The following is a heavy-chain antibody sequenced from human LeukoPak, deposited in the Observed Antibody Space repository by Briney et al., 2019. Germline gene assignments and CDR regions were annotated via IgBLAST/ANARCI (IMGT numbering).Heavy chain of an antibody. V-gene: IGHV3-23*01. CDR2: ISGSGGST. J-gene: IGHJ4*02. D-gene: IGHD2-15*01. CDR3: AKDNIVVVVAAVFDY. CDR1: GFTFSSYA. Sequence: GGSLRLSCAASGFTFSSYAMSWVRQAPGKGLEWVSAISGSGGSTYYADSVKGRFTISRDNSKNTLYLQMTSLRAEDTAVYYCAKDNIVVVVAAVFDYWGQGTLVTVSS.